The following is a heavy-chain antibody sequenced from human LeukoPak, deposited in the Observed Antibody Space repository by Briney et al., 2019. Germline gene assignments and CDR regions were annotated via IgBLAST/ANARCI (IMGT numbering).Heavy chain of an antibody. CDR1: GFTFSSYA. Sequence: GGSLRLSCAASGFTFSSYAMSWVRQAPGKGLEWVSAISGSGGSTYYADSVKGRFTISRDNSKDTLYLQMNSLRAEDTAVYYCAEDWVVTATFDYWGQGTLVTVSS. D-gene: IGHD2-21*02. V-gene: IGHV3-23*01. CDR3: AEDWVVTATFDY. J-gene: IGHJ4*02. CDR2: ISGSGGST.